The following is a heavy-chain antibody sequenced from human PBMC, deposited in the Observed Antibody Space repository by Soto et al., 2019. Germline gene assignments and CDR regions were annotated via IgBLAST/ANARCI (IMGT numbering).Heavy chain of an antibody. CDR3: ARGIAAAGTRRTIRYFDY. V-gene: IGHV3-33*01. Sequence: GGSLRLSCAASVFPFSSYGMHWVRQAPGKGLEWVAVIWYDGSNKYYADSVKGRFTISRDNSKNTLYLQMNSLRAEDTAVYYCARGIAAAGTRRTIRYFDYWGQGTLVTVSS. CDR2: IWYDGSNK. CDR1: VFPFSSYG. J-gene: IGHJ4*02. D-gene: IGHD6-13*01.